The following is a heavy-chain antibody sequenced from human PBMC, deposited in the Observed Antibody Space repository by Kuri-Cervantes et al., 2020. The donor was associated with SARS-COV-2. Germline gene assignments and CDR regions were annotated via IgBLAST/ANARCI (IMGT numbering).Heavy chain of an antibody. V-gene: IGHV3-21*06. CDR3: AREPTSVGRGCSSTSCYYEVDY. CDR1: GFTFSSYG. D-gene: IGHD2-2*01. J-gene: IGHJ4*02. Sequence: GGSLRLSCAASGFTFSSYGMHWVRQAPGKGLEWVSSISSSSSYIYYADSVKGRFTISRDNAKNSLYLQMNSLRAEDTAVYYCAREPTSVGRGCSSTSCYYEVDYWGQGTLVTVSS. CDR2: ISSSSSYI.